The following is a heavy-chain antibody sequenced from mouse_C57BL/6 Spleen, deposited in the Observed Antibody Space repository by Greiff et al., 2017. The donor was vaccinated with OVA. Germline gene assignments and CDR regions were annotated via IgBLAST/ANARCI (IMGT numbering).Heavy chain of an antibody. CDR1: GYTFTSYW. CDR3: ARSGSNYWYFDV. V-gene: IGHV1-52*01. Sequence: QVQPQQPGAELVRPGSSVKLSCKASGYTFTSYWMHWVKQRPIQGLEWIGNIDPSDSETHYNQKFKDKATLTVDKSSSTAYMQLSSLTSEDSAVYYCARSGSNYWYFDVWGTGTTVTVSS. CDR2: IDPSDSET. D-gene: IGHD1-1*01. J-gene: IGHJ1*03.